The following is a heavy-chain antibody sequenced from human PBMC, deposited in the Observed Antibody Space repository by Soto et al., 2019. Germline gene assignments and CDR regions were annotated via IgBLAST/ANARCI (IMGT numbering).Heavy chain of an antibody. D-gene: IGHD2-8*01. V-gene: IGHV4-31*03. Sequence: PSETLSLTCTVSGGSISSGGYYWSWIRQHPGKGLEWIGYIYYSGSTYYNPSLKSRVTISVDTSENQFSLKLSSVTAADTAVYYCARGVAPMVYAIRGAWFDPWGQGTLVTVSS. J-gene: IGHJ5*02. CDR1: GGSISSGGYY. CDR3: ARGVAPMVYAIRGAWFDP. CDR2: IYYSGST.